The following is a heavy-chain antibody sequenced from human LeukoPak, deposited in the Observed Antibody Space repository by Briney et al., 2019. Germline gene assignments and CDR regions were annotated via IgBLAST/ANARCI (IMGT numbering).Heavy chain of an antibody. J-gene: IGHJ4*02. Sequence: GGSLRLSCAASGFTFSSYAMSWVRQAPGKGLEWVSAISGSGGSTYYADSVKGRFTISRDNSKNTLYLQMNSLRAEDTAVYYCAKAYCSSTSCYADCWGQGTLVTASS. CDR1: GFTFSSYA. D-gene: IGHD2-2*01. V-gene: IGHV3-23*01. CDR3: AKAYCSSTSCYADC. CDR2: ISGSGGST.